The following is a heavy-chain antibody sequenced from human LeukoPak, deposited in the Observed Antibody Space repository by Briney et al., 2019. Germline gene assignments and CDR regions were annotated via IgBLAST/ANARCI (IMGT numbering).Heavy chain of an antibody. CDR1: GGSISSYY. V-gene: IGHV4-34*01. CDR3: ARGARVDY. Sequence: KASETLSLTCTVSGGSISSYYWSWIRQPPGKGLEWIGEINHSGSTNYNPSLKSRATISVDTSKNQFSLKLSSVTAADTAVYYCARGARVDYWGQGTLVTVSS. J-gene: IGHJ4*02. CDR2: INHSGST.